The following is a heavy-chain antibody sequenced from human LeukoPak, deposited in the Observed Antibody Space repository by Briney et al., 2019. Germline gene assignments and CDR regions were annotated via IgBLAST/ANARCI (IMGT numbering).Heavy chain of an antibody. D-gene: IGHD6-6*01. CDR2: ISAYNGNT. V-gene: IGHV1-18*01. J-gene: IGHJ6*03. CDR1: GYTFTSYG. Sequence: VASVKVSCKASGYTFTSYGISWVRQAPGQGLEWMGWISAYNGNTNYAQKLQGRVTMTTDTSTSTAYMELRSLGSDDTAVYYCARVIAARAGSYYYYYYMDVWGKGTTVTVSS. CDR3: ARVIAARAGSYYYYYYMDV.